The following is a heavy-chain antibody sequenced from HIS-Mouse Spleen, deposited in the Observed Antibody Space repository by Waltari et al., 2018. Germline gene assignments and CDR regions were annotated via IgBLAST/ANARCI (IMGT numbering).Heavy chain of an antibody. Sequence: QVQLVESGGGVVQPGRSLRLSCAASGFTFSSYAMHWVRQAPGKGLEWVAVIAYDGSNKYYAESVKGRFTISRDNSKNTLYLQMNSLRAEDTAVYYGAREGGVFDAFDIWGQGTMVTVSS. CDR3: AREGGVFDAFDI. D-gene: IGHD1-26*01. J-gene: IGHJ3*02. CDR1: GFTFSSYA. CDR2: IAYDGSNK. V-gene: IGHV3-30*04.